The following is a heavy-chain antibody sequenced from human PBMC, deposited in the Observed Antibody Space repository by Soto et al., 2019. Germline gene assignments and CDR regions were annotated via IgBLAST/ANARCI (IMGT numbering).Heavy chain of an antibody. J-gene: IGHJ6*02. Sequence: QVQLVQSGAEVKKPGSSVKVSCKASGGTFSSYAISWVRQAPGQGLEWMGGIIPIFATADYAQKFQGRVTITADESTSTAYMELSSLRSEDTAVYYCARSITGTVSYYYGMDVWGQATTVTVSS. D-gene: IGHD1-20*01. CDR3: ARSITGTVSYYYGMDV. CDR2: IIPIFATA. V-gene: IGHV1-69*12. CDR1: GGTFSSYA.